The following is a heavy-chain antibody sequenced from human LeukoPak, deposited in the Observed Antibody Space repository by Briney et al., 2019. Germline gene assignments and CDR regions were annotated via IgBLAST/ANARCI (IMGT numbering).Heavy chain of an antibody. Sequence: SQTLSLTCTVSGGSISSGSYYWSWIRQPPGKGLEWIGEINHSGSTNYNPSLKSRVTISVDTSKNQFSLKLSSVTAADTAVYHCATDYGVSSFDYWGQGTLVTVSS. J-gene: IGHJ4*02. CDR2: INHSGST. V-gene: IGHV4-39*07. D-gene: IGHD4-17*01. CDR3: ATDYGVSSFDY. CDR1: GGSISSGSYY.